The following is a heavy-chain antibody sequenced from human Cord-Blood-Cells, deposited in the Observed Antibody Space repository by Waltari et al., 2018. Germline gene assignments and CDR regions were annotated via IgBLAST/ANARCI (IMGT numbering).Heavy chain of an antibody. CDR1: GGTFSSYA. J-gene: IGHJ3*02. D-gene: IGHD3-9*01. Sequence: QVQLVQSGAEVKKPGSSVKVSCKASGGTFSSYAISWVRQAPGQGLEWMGGIIPIFGTANYAQKFQGRVTITADKSTGTAYMELSSLRSEDTAVYYCARGGSDILTGPDAFDIWGQGTMVTVSS. CDR3: ARGGSDILTGPDAFDI. V-gene: IGHV1-69*06. CDR2: IIPIFGTA.